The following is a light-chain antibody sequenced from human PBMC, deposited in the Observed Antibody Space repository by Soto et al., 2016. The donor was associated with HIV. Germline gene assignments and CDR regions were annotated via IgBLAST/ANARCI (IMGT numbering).Light chain of an antibody. CDR1: QDITTW. V-gene: IGKV1-5*03. CDR2: KAS. J-gene: IGKJ1*01. CDR3: QHYKT. Sequence: DIQMTQSPSTLSASVGDRVTITCRASQDITTWLAWYQQKPGKPPNLLIYKASNLQNGVPSRFSGSGSGTEFTLSINSLQPDDFATYYCQHYKTFGQGTKVETK.